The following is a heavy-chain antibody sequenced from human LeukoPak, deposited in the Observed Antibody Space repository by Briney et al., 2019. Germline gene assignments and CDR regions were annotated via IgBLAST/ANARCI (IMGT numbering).Heavy chain of an antibody. Sequence: PGGTLRLSCAASGFTFSSYAMHWVRQAPGKGLEWVAVISYDGSNKYYADSVKGRFTISRDNSKNTLYLQMNSLRAEDTAVYYCAREYDILTGYVDYWGQGTLVTVSS. CDR3: AREYDILTGYVDY. V-gene: IGHV3-30*04. CDR1: GFTFSSYA. D-gene: IGHD3-9*01. J-gene: IGHJ4*02. CDR2: ISYDGSNK.